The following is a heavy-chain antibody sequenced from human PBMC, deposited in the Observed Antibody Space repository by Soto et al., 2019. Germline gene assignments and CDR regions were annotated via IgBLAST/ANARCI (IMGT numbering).Heavy chain of an antibody. CDR3: AKALRPSLNFFYYMDV. V-gene: IGHV3-23*01. CDR2: LGGNGFTT. CDR1: GFTFGSYA. Sequence: EVQLLESGGGLVQPGGSLRLSCVVSGFTFGSYAMSWVRQAPEKGPEWVAILGGNGFTTYYADSVKGLFTISGDTSKXXXXXXXXXXXXXXTGVYYCAKALRPSLNFFYYMDVWGRGTSVTVSS. D-gene: IGHD3-10*01. J-gene: IGHJ6*03.